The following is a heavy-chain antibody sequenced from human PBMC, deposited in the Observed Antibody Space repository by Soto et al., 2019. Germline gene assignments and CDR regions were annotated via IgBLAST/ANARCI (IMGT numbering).Heavy chain of an antibody. V-gene: IGHV5-51*07. J-gene: IGHJ6*02. CDR1: GYSFTRYW. D-gene: IGHD3-22*01. CDR3: ARLSAVTIIVVVPGPYYGLDI. Sequence: PGASLKISGKGCGYSFTRYWIGWEHQMPGKGLEWMGIIYPGDSDTRYSPSFQGQVTISADKSISTAYLQWSSLKASDTAMYYCARLSAVTIIVVVPGPYYGLDIWGQGTTVTVSS. CDR2: IYPGDSDT.